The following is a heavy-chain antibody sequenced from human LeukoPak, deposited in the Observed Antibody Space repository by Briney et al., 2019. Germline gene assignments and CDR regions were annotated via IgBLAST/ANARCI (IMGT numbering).Heavy chain of an antibody. CDR2: ISSSSSII. V-gene: IGHV3-48*01. D-gene: IGHD3-22*01. CDR3: AKASSAFDAFDI. CDR1: GFTFSSYS. Sequence: GGSLRLSCAASGFTFSSYSMNWVRQAPGKGLEWVSYISSSSSIIYYADSVKGRFTISRDNSKNTLYLQMNSLRAEDTAVYYCAKASSAFDAFDIWGQGTMVTVSS. J-gene: IGHJ3*02.